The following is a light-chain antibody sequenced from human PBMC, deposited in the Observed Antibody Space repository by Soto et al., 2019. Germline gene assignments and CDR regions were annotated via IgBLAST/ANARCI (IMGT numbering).Light chain of an antibody. CDR2: EVT. Sequence: QSVPTQPASVSGSPGQSITISCTGTSSDVGRYNLVSWYQHHPGKAPKIMIYEVTKRPSGVSNRFSGSKSGNTASLTISGLQAEDEADYYCCSYAGTSTYVFGTGTKVTVL. V-gene: IGLV2-23*02. J-gene: IGLJ1*01. CDR3: CSYAGTSTYV. CDR1: SSDVGRYNL.